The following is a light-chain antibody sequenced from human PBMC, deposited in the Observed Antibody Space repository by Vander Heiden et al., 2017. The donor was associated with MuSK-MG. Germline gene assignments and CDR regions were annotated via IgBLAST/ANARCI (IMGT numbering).Light chain of an antibody. CDR3: QHYESASSWT. CDR1: QNIGTF. Sequence: DIQMTQSPSTLSASVGDRVTITWRASQNIGTFLAWYQQKPGKAPQLLIYKASNLESGVPSRLSGSGSGTEFTLTISSLQPGDFATYYCQHYESASSWTFAQGTKVELK. J-gene: IGKJ1*01. V-gene: IGKV1-5*03. CDR2: KAS.